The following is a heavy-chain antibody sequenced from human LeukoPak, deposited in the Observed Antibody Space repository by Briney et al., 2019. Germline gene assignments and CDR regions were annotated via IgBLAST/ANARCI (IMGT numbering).Heavy chain of an antibody. D-gene: IGHD3-9*01. CDR2: IIPILGIA. CDR1: GGTFSSYA. CDR3: ARERGLKKGYYDILTGYDY. Sequence: SVKVSCKASGGTFSSYAISWVRQAPGQGLEWMGRIIPILGIANYAQKFQGRVTITADKSTSTAYMELSSLRSEDTAVYYCARERGLKKGYYDILTGYDYWGQGTLVTVSS. V-gene: IGHV1-69*04. J-gene: IGHJ4*02.